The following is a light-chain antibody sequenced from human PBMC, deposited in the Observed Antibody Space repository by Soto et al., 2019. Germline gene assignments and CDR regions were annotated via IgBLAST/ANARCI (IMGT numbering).Light chain of an antibody. CDR3: QQRSNWPS. Sequence: EIVLTQSPATLSLSPGERATLSCRASQSVSSYLAWYQQKPGQAPRLLIHDASNRATGIPARFSGSGSGTDFTLAISSLEPEDCAVYYCQQRSNWPSFGGGTKVEIK. J-gene: IGKJ4*01. CDR1: QSVSSY. V-gene: IGKV3-11*01. CDR2: DAS.